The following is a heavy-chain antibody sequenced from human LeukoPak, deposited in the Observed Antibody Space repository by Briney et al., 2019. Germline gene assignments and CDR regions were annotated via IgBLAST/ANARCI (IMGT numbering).Heavy chain of an antibody. Sequence: ASVKVSCKASGYTFTGYYMHWVRQAPGQGLEWMGWINPNSGGTNYAQKFQGWVTTTRDTSISTAYMELSRLRSDDTAVYYCARAMLRGSPTAFDYWGQGTPVTVSS. V-gene: IGHV1-2*04. CDR1: GYTFTGYY. J-gene: IGHJ4*02. CDR2: INPNSGGT. D-gene: IGHD3-10*01. CDR3: ARAMLRGSPTAFDY.